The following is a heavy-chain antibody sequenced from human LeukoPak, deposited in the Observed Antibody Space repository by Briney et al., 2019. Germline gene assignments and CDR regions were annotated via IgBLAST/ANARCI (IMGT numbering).Heavy chain of an antibody. CDR2: IKEDGSEK. D-gene: IGHD2-15*01. J-gene: IGHJ4*02. V-gene: IGHV3-7*01. CDR3: ARDLGYCTGGNCHCVLDY. Sequence: PGGSLRLSCAASGFTFSRNWMIWVRQAPGKGLEWVAHIKEDGSEKYYLDSVKGRFTISRDNAENSLYLQMNSLRAEDTAVYYCARDLGYCTGGNCHCVLDYWGLGTLVTVSS. CDR1: GFTFSRNW.